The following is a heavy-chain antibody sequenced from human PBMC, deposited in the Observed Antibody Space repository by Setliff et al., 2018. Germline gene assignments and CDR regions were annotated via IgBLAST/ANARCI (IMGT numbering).Heavy chain of an antibody. D-gene: IGHD2-21*02. CDR3: AGAGGNSVPIDY. CDR2: IRRNADNRAP. J-gene: IGHJ4*02. CDR1: GFTFSGSA. Sequence: GGSLRLSCAASGFTFSGSAVHWVRQASGKGLEWVGRIRRNADNRAPIYAASVKGRFTISRDDSKNTAYLQMNSLKIEDTAVYYCAGAGGNSVPIDYWGQGTLVTVSS. V-gene: IGHV3-73*01.